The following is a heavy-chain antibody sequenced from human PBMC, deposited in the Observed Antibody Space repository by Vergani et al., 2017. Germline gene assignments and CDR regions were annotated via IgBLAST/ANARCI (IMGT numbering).Heavy chain of an antibody. CDR2: INHSGST. CDR3: ARGYXSGSYYVYYYCMDV. J-gene: IGHJ6*02. CDR1: GGSFSGYY. V-gene: IGHV4-34*01. D-gene: IGHD3-10*01. Sequence: QVQLQQWGAGLLKPSETLSLTCAVYGGSFSGYYWSWIRQPPGKGLEWIGEINHSGSTNYNPSLKSRVTISVDTSKNQFSLKLSSVTAADTAVYYCARGYXSGSYYVYYYCMDVWGQGTTVTVSS.